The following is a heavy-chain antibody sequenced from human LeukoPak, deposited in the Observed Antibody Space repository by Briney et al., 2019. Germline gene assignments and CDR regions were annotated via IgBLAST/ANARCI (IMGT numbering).Heavy chain of an antibody. CDR2: ISSNGGST. CDR3: ARSGGRITMVRGVPINFDY. D-gene: IGHD3-10*01. CDR1: GFTFSSYA. V-gene: IGHV3-64*01. Sequence: GGCLRLSCAASGFTFSSYAMHWVRQAPGKGLEYVSAISSNGGSTYYANSVKGRFTISRDNSKNTLYLQMGSLRAADTAVYYCARSGGRITMVRGVPINFDYWGQGTLVTVSS. J-gene: IGHJ4*02.